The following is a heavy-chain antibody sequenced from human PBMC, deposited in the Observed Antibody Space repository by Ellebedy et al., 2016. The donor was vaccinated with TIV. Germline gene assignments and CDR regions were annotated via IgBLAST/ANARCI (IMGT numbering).Heavy chain of an antibody. CDR3: ARDPSWCYSCADV. D-gene: IGHD4/OR15-4a*01. V-gene: IGHV4-59*01. CDR1: GVSMSSYY. Sequence: MPSETLSLTCTVSGVSMSSYYWSWIRQPPGKGLEWIGNIYYSGGANYNPSLKSRVTISIDTSKNQFSLKLRSVTAADTAVYYCARDPSWCYSCADVWGQGTTVTVSS. J-gene: IGHJ6*02. CDR2: IYYSGGA.